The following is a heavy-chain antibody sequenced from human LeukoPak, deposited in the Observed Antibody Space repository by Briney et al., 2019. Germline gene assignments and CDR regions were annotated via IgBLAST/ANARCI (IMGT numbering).Heavy chain of an antibody. CDR3: VRLRRNSDTSGFYYYYDF. CDR2: ISVRSNYI. V-gene: IGHV3-21*01. CDR1: GYTFSSYS. J-gene: IGHJ4*02. Sequence: GSLRLSCVASGYTFSSYSINWVRQAPGKGLERVSSISVRSNYIYYADSVRGRFSISRDDARDSLYLQMNSLRAEDTAVYYCVRLRRNSDTSGFYYYYDFWGQGTLVTVSP. D-gene: IGHD3-22*01.